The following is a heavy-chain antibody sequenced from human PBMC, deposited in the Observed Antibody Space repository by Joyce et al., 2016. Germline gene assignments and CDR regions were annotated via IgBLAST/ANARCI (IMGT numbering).Heavy chain of an antibody. CDR2: ISAYNGNT. J-gene: IGHJ4*02. Sequence: QVQLVQSGAEVKKPGASVKVSCKASGYTCTSFCISWVRQAPGQGLEWMGWISAYNGNTNSAQNLQGRVTMTTDTSTSTAYMELRSLRSDDTAVYYCARQFYDSVWGSYRYLDYWGQGTLVTVSS. CDR1: GYTCTSFC. CDR3: ARQFYDSVWGSYRYLDY. D-gene: IGHD3-16*02. V-gene: IGHV1-18*01.